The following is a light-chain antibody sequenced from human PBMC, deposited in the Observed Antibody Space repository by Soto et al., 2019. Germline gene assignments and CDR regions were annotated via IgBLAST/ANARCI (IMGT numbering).Light chain of an antibody. CDR1: NSDVGGYNY. CDR3: CSYVDTHTWV. Sequence: QSALTQPRSVSGSPGQSVTISCTGTNSDVGGYNYVSWYQQYPGKAPKLMISGVSERPSGVPDRFSGSKSGNTASLTISGLQAEDEADYYCCSYVDTHTWVFGGGTKLTVL. V-gene: IGLV2-11*01. J-gene: IGLJ3*02. CDR2: GVS.